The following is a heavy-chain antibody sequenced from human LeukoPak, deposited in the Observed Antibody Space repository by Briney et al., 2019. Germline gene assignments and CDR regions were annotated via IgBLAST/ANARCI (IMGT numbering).Heavy chain of an antibody. Sequence: ASVKVSCKASGGTFSSYAISWVRQAPGQGLEWMGRIIPILGIANYAQKFQGRVTITADKSTSTAYMELSSLRSDDTAVYYCAREGYCNNTICDKPFDYWGQGTLVTVSS. CDR3: AREGYCNNTICDKPFDY. J-gene: IGHJ4*02. V-gene: IGHV1-69*04. CDR1: GGTFSSYA. D-gene: IGHD2-2*01. CDR2: IIPILGIA.